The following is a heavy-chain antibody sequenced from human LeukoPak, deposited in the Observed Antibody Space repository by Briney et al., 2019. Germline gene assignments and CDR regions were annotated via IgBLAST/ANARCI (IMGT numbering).Heavy chain of an antibody. CDR1: GFTFSSYS. Sequence: PGGSLRLSCAASGFTFSSYSMNWVRQAPGKGLEWVSYISSSSSTIYYADSVKGRFTISRDNAKNSLYLQMNSLRAEDTAVYYCARGSFIAAAGTPSDYWGQGTLVTVSS. CDR2: ISSSSSTI. V-gene: IGHV3-48*01. D-gene: IGHD6-13*01. J-gene: IGHJ4*02. CDR3: ARGSFIAAAGTPSDY.